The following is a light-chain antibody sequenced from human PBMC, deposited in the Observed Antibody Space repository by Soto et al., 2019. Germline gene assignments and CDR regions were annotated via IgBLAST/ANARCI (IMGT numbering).Light chain of an antibody. V-gene: IGKV1-5*03. CDR3: QQYNSYPLT. J-gene: IGKJ4*01. CDR1: QSISSW. Sequence: DIQMTQSPSTLSASVGDRVTITCRASQSISSWLAWYQQKPGKAPKLLIYKASSLEGGVPSRFSGSGSGTEFTLTISSLQPGDFATYYCQQYNSYPLTFGGGTKVDIK. CDR2: KAS.